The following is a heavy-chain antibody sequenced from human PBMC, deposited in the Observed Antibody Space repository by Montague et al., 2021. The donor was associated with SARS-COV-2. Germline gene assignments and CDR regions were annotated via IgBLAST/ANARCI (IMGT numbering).Heavy chain of an antibody. V-gene: IGHV3-23*01. D-gene: IGHD3-10*01. CDR2: ISGSVGNT. J-gene: IGHJ4*02. Sequence: SLRLSCAASGYSFINYAMGWVRQAPGKGLEWVSVISGSVGNTYFADSVRGRFTISRDNSKNTLYLQMNSLRAEDTAVYYCVRKNYYGAGSFSTFDYWGQGTLVTVSS. CDR1: GYSFINYA. CDR3: VRKNYYGAGSFSTFDY.